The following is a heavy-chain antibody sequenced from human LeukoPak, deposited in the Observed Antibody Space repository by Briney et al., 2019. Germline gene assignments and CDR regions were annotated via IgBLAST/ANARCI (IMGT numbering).Heavy chain of an antibody. D-gene: IGHD3-3*01. V-gene: IGHV3-7*01. J-gene: IGHJ4*02. Sequence: GGSLRLSCATSGFNFRSYWMSWVRQAPGKGLEWVANIKQDGSEKNYVHSVKGRFTISRDNAKNSLYLEMNSLGAEDTAVYCAVEDYWGQGAQVTVSS. CDR2: IKQDGSEK. CDR3: VEDY. CDR1: GFNFRSYW.